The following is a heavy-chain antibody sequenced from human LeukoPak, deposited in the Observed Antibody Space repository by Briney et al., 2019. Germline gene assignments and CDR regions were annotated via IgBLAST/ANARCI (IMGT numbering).Heavy chain of an antibody. D-gene: IGHD3-10*01. CDR1: GYTFTNYY. V-gene: IGHV1-2*02. Sequence: ASVKVSCKASGYTFTNYYLHWVRQAPGQGLEWMGWINPNSGGTYYGRQFQGRVTMTRDTSISTAYMELSRLRSDDTAVYYCATYGSGSPYYFDYWGQGTLVTVSS. CDR2: INPNSGGT. CDR3: ATYGSGSPYYFDY. J-gene: IGHJ4*02.